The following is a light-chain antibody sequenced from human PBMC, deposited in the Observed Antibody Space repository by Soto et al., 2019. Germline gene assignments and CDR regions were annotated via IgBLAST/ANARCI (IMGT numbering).Light chain of an antibody. V-gene: IGKV3D-15*01. Sequence: VLTQAPGSLSLSPGESATLSCRASQSVRSYLAWYQQKPGQAPRLLIYDTSNRATGIPDRFSGSGSGTDFTLTISSLQSEDSAVYYCQQYNNWPPWTFGQGTKVDIK. CDR2: DTS. CDR1: QSVRSY. CDR3: QQYNNWPPWT. J-gene: IGKJ1*01.